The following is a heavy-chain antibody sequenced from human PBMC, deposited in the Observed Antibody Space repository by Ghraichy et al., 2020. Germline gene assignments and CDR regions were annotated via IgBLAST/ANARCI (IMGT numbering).Heavy chain of an antibody. CDR3: ARESFRVLWFEDY. J-gene: IGHJ4*02. CDR1: GGSFSGYY. V-gene: IGHV4-34*01. CDR2: INHSGST. D-gene: IGHD3-10*01. Sequence: SETLSLTCAVYGGSFSGYYWSWIRQPPGKGLEWIGEINHSGSTNYNPSLKSRVTISVDTSKNQFSLKLSSVTAADTAVYYCARESFRVLWFEDYWGQGTLVTVSS.